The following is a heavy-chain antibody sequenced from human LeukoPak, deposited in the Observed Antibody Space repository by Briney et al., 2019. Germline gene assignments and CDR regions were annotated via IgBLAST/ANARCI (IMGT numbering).Heavy chain of an antibody. CDR3: ARDNGDYVSVDY. Sequence: GGSLRLSCAASGFTFSSYWVHWVRQAPGKGLVWLSRIKSDGRSTSYADSVKGRITISRDNAKSTLYLQMNGLRAEDTAVYYCARDNGDYVSVDYWGQGTLVTVSS. CDR2: IKSDGRST. D-gene: IGHD4-17*01. V-gene: IGHV3-74*01. CDR1: GFTFSSYW. J-gene: IGHJ4*02.